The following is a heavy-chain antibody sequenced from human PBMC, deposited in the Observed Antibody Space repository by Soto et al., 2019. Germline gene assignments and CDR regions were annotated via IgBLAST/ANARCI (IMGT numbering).Heavy chain of an antibody. V-gene: IGHV3-23*01. CDR1: GFTFSIYG. J-gene: IGHJ6*02. CDR2: ISGSGTST. CDR3: AFTNSGSWSYYYFGMDV. D-gene: IGHD6-13*01. Sequence: GSLRLSCTASGFTFSIYGMNWVRQAPGKGLEWVSAISGSGTSTYYAESVKGRFTISRDNSKNTLTLQMNSLRAEDTAVYNCAFTNSGSWSYYYFGMDVWGQGTTVTVSS.